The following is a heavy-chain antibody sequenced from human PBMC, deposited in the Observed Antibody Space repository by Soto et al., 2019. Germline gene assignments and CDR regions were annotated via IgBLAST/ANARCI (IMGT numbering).Heavy chain of an antibody. CDR1: GFTFSSYA. D-gene: IGHD3-22*01. V-gene: IGHV3-23*01. CDR2: ISGSGGST. J-gene: IGHJ4*02. Sequence: GGSLRLSCAASGFTFSSYAMSWVRQAPGKGLEWVSAISGSGGSTYYADSVKGRFTISRDNSKNTLYLQMNSLRAEDTAVYYCAKDVPYYYDSSGYPLPFDYWGQGTLVTVSS. CDR3: AKDVPYYYDSSGYPLPFDY.